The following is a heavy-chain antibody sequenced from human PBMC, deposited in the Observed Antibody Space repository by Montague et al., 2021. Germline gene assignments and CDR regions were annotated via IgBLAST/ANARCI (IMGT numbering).Heavy chain of an antibody. V-gene: IGHV4-59*02. D-gene: IGHD7-27*01. CDR1: GGSVNGYD. CDR2: MRSSGSP. J-gene: IGHJ4*01. CDR3: GRDYWGSIDY. Sequence: SETLSLTCSVYGGSVNGYDWSWIRQPPGKGLEWIGYMRSSGSPNYNPSFKSRLAISIDTSRNQFSLELSFVTAADTAIYYCGRDYWGSIDYWGHGILVTVSS.